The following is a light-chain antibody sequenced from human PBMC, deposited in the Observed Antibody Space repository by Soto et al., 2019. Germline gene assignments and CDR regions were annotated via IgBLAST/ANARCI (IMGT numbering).Light chain of an antibody. CDR2: GAS. CDR3: QQRSNWSYT. Sequence: ETLMTQSPATLSVSPGERATLSCRASQSVNNNLAWYQQKLGQAPRVLIYGASTRATGIPARFSGSGSGTDFTLTISRLEPEDFAVYYCQQRSNWSYTFGQGTRLEIK. CDR1: QSVNNN. J-gene: IGKJ5*01. V-gene: IGKV3-15*01.